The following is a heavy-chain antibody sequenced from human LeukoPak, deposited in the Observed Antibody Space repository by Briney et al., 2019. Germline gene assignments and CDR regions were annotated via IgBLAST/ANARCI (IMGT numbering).Heavy chain of an antibody. D-gene: IGHD2-15*01. CDR1: GFTFTSSA. CDR2: IVVGSGNT. CDR3: AAVKAYCSGGSCYIKGFDL. Sequence: SVKVSCKASGFTFTSSAMQWVRQARGQRREWIGWIVVGSGNTNYAQKFQERVTITRDMSTSTAYMELSSLRSEDTAVYYCAAVKAYCSGGSCYIKGFDLWGRGTLVTVSS. J-gene: IGHJ2*01. V-gene: IGHV1-58*02.